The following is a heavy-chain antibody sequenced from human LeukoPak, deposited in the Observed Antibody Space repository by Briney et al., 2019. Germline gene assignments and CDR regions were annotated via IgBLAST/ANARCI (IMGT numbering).Heavy chain of an antibody. V-gene: IGHV3-23*01. J-gene: IGHJ4*02. D-gene: IGHD3-10*01. CDR3: AKVQIYYYGSGSEPDFDY. CDR2: ISGSGGST. Sequence: GGSLRLSCAASGFTFSSYAMSWVRQAPGKGLEWVSAISGSGGSTYYADSVKGRFTISRDNSKNTPYLQMNSLRAEDTAVYYCAKVQIYYYGSGSEPDFDYWGQGTLVTVSS. CDR1: GFTFSSYA.